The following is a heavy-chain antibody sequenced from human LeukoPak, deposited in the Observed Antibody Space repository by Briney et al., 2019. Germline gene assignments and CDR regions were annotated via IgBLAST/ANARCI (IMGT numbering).Heavy chain of an antibody. CDR2: INHSGST. J-gene: IGHJ4*02. V-gene: IGHV4-34*01. CDR3: ARESPDTGNFDY. Sequence: PSETLSLTCAVYGGSFSGYYWSWIRRPPGKGLEWIGEINHSGSTNYNPSLKSRVTISVDTSKNQFSLKLSSVTAADTAVYYCARESPDTGNFDYWGQGTLVTVSS. D-gene: IGHD5-18*01. CDR1: GGSFSGYY.